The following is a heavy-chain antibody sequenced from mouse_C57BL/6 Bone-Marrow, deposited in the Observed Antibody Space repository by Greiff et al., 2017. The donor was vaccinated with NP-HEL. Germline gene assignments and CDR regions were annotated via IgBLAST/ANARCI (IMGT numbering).Heavy chain of an antibody. CDR1: GYTFTSYW. CDR2: IHPNSGST. CDR3: AILRPGYWDFDV. D-gene: IGHD1-2*01. Sequence: QVQLQQPGAELVKPGASVKLSCKASGYTFTSYWMHWVKQRPGQGLEWIGMIHPNSGSTNYNEKFKSKATLTVDKSSSTAYMQLSSLTSEDSAVYYWAILRPGYWDFDVWGTGTTVTVSS. J-gene: IGHJ1*03. V-gene: IGHV1-64*01.